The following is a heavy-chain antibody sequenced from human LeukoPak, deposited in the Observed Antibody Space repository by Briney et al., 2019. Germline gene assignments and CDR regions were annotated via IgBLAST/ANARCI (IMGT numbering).Heavy chain of an antibody. CDR3: ALEYSSSSSLDY. J-gene: IGHJ4*02. CDR1: GYTFTGYY. D-gene: IGHD6-6*01. CDR2: INPNSGGT. V-gene: IGHV1-2*02. Sequence: GTTVKVSCKASGYTFTGYYMHWVRQAPGQGLEWMGWINPNSGGTNYAQKFQGRVTMTRDTSISTAYMELSRLRSDDTAVYYCALEYSSSSSLDYWGQGTLVTVSS.